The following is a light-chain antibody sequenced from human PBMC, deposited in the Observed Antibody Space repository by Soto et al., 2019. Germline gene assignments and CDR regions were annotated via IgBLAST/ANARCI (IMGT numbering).Light chain of an antibody. CDR2: GIS. V-gene: IGKV3-11*01. CDR3: QQGSDWPPTYT. J-gene: IGKJ2*01. CDR1: QSVSNS. Sequence: EMVLTQSPATLSLSPGERVTLSCRASQSVSNSLVWYQQKAGQAPRLLLYGISYRATCVPARFSGSGSGTDFTLSISSLEPEDFAIYYCQQGSDWPPTYTFGQGTKLEIK.